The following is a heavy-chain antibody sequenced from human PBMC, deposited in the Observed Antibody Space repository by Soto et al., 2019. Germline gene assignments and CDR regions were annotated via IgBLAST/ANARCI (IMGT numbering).Heavy chain of an antibody. Sequence: QVQLQESGPGLVKPSETLSLTCTVSGGSISSYYWSWIRQPPGKGLEWIGYIYYSGSTNYNPSLTRRVTISVDTSKNQFSLKLSSVTAADTAVYYWSRDKAVYSISWYGAFDIWGQGTMVTVSS. D-gene: IGHD6-13*01. J-gene: IGHJ3*02. V-gene: IGHV4-59*01. CDR1: GGSISSYY. CDR3: SRDKAVYSISWYGAFDI. CDR2: IYYSGST.